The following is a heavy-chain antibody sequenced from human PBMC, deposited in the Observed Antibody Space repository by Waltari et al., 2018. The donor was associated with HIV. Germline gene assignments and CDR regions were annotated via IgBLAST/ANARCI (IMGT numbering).Heavy chain of an antibody. CDR2: IYYSGST. J-gene: IGHJ4*02. V-gene: IGHV4-39*01. CDR1: GGSISSRSYY. D-gene: IGHD5-18*01. Sequence: QLQLQESGPGLVKPSETLSLTCTVSGGSISSRSYYWGWIRQPPGKGLEWIGSIYYSGSTYYNPSLKSRVTISVDTSKNQFSLKLSSVTAADTAVYYCARVYSYGRGYFDYWGQGTLVTVSS. CDR3: ARVYSYGRGYFDY.